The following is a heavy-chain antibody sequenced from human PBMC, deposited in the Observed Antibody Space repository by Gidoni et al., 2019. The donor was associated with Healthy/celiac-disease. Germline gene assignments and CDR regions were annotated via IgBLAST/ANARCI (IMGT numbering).Heavy chain of an antibody. CDR1: GGTFSSYA. Sequence: QVQLVQSGAEVKKPGYSVKVSCKASGGTFSSYAISWVRQAPGQGLEWMGGIIPIFGTANYAQKFQGRVTITADESTSTAYMELSSLRSEDTAVYYCARGRSIVVVPAAIDYYYMDVWGKGTTVTVSS. V-gene: IGHV1-69*01. CDR2: IIPIFGTA. CDR3: ARGRSIVVVPAAIDYYYMDV. D-gene: IGHD2-2*01. J-gene: IGHJ6*03.